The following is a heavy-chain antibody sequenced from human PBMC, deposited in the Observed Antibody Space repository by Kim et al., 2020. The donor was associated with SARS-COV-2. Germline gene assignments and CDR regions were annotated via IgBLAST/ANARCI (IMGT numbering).Heavy chain of an antibody. Sequence: ASVKVSCKASGYTFTSYDINWVRQATGQGLEWMGWMNPNSGNTGYAQKFQGRVTMTRNTSISTAYMELSSLRSEDTAVYYCARGGTYYYESSGPGGWFDPWGQGTLVTVSS. CDR2: MNPNSGNT. D-gene: IGHD3-22*01. CDR1: GYTFTSYD. V-gene: IGHV1-8*01. CDR3: ARGGTYYYESSGPGGWFDP. J-gene: IGHJ5*02.